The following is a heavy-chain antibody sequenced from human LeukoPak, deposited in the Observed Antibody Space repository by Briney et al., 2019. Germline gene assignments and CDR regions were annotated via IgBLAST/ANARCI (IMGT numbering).Heavy chain of an antibody. V-gene: IGHV3-7*01. CDR1: GFTFRSYW. CDR2: INQGGSVK. J-gene: IGHJ4*02. Sequence: GGSLRLSCAASGFTFRSYWMSWVRQAPGKGLEWVANINQGGSVKYYVDSVKGRFTISRDDAKNSLYVQMNSLRDEDTAVYYCARARGYDFWSGFWAWGQGTLVTVSS. D-gene: IGHD3-3*01. CDR3: ARARGYDFWSGFWA.